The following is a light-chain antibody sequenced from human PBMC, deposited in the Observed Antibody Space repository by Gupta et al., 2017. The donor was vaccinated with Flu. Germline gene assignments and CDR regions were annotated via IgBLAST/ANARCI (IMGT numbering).Light chain of an antibody. V-gene: IGKV1-5*03. CDR3: QQYNSYSWT. CDR2: KAS. CDR1: QSISSW. Sequence: PSTLSASVGDSVTITCRASQSISSWLAWYLQKPGKAPKLPIYKASNLQNGVPSRFSGRGSGTEFTLTISSLQPDDFATYYCQQYNSYSWTFGQGTKVEIK. J-gene: IGKJ1*01.